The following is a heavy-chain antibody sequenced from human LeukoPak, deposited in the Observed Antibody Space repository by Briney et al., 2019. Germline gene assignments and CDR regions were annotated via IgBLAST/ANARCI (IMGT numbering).Heavy chain of an antibody. Sequence: GGSPRLSCAASGFTVSSNYMSWVRQAPGKGLEWVSVIYSGGSTYYADSVKGRFTISRDNSKNTLYLQMNSLRAEDTAVYYCARQYSSTLNWFDPWGQGTLVTVSS. CDR1: GFTVSSNY. D-gene: IGHD6-13*01. CDR3: ARQYSSTLNWFDP. V-gene: IGHV3-66*04. J-gene: IGHJ5*02. CDR2: IYSGGST.